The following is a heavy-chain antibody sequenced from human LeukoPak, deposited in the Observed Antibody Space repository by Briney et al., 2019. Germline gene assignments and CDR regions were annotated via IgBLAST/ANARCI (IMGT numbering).Heavy chain of an antibody. CDR1: GGSISSSSYY. Sequence: SETLSLTCTVSGGSISSSSYYWGWIRQPPGKGLEWIGSIYYSGSTYYNPSLKSRVTISVDTSKNQFSLKLSSVTAADTAVYYCARGVRYYDYVWGSYRAPFDYWGQGTLVTVSS. CDR3: ARGVRYYDYVWGSYRAPFDY. D-gene: IGHD3-16*02. J-gene: IGHJ4*02. CDR2: IYYSGST. V-gene: IGHV4-39*01.